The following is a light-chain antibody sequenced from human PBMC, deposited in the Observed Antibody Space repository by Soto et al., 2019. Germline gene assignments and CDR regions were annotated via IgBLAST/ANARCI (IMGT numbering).Light chain of an antibody. Sequence: EIVLTQSPGTLSLSPGERATLSFRASQSVSSSYLAWYQQKPGQAPRLLIYGPSSRATGIPDRFSGSGSGTDFTLTISRLEPEDFAVYYCQQYGSSPGTFGQGTKVEIK. CDR1: QSVSSSY. J-gene: IGKJ1*01. CDR2: GPS. V-gene: IGKV3-20*01. CDR3: QQYGSSPGT.